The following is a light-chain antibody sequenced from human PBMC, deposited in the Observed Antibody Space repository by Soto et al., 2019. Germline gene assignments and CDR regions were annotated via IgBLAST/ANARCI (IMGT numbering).Light chain of an antibody. J-gene: IGKJ4*01. CDR1: EDISSY. CDR3: QQVKRSPLT. CDR2: GAS. Sequence: DIQLTQSPSFLSASVGDRVYITCRASEDISSYLAWYQRKQGKAPKVLISGASTLQSGVPSSFSGSGSGTEFTLTISSLQPEDFATYYCQQVKRSPLTFGGGTKVEIK. V-gene: IGKV1-9*01.